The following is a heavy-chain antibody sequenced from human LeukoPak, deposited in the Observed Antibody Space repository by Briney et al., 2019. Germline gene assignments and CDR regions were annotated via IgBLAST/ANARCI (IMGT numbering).Heavy chain of an antibody. CDR2: ISSSSSYI. J-gene: IGHJ3*02. D-gene: IGHD6-6*01. Sequence: GGSLRLSCAASGFTFSSYWMNWVRQAPGKGLEWVSSISSSSSYIYYADSVKGRFTISRDNAKNSLYLQMNSLRAEDTAVYYCARIYSSSSSRGAFDIWGQGTMVTVSS. V-gene: IGHV3-21*01. CDR1: GFTFSSYW. CDR3: ARIYSSSSSRGAFDI.